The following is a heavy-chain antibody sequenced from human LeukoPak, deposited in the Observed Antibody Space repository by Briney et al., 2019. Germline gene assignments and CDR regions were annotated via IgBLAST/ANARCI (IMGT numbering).Heavy chain of an antibody. D-gene: IGHD4-17*01. Sequence: GGSLRLSCVASGFTFSSYGMHWVRQAPGKGLEWVAVISYDGSNKYYADSVKGRFTISRDNSKNTLYLQMNSLRVEDTAVYYCAKDRDYGDGSHRSDDMDVWGQGTTVTVSS. CDR2: ISYDGSNK. J-gene: IGHJ6*02. CDR1: GFTFSSYG. V-gene: IGHV3-30*18. CDR3: AKDRDYGDGSHRSDDMDV.